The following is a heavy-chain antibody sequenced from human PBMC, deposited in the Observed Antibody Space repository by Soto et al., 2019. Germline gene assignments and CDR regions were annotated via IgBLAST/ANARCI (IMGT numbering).Heavy chain of an antibody. V-gene: IGHV1-69*12. Sequence: QVQLVQSGAEVKKPGSSVKVSCKASGGTFSSYAISWVRQAPGQGLEWMGGIIPFFGTANYAQKFQGRVTINADESTSTAYMELSSLRSEDTAVYYCAREGGSGNDRYYAMDVWGQGTTVTVSS. D-gene: IGHD3-10*01. CDR2: IIPFFGTA. J-gene: IGHJ6*02. CDR1: GGTFSSYA. CDR3: AREGGSGNDRYYAMDV.